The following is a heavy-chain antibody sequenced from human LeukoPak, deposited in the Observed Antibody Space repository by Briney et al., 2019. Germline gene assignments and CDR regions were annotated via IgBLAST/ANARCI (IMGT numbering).Heavy chain of an antibody. Sequence: SEPLSLTCTVSGGSISSYYWSWIRQPPGKGLEWIGYIYYSGSTDYNPSLKSRVTISVDTSKNQFSLKLSSMTAADTAVYYCARAYGSGSTDYWGQGTLVTVSS. CDR3: ARAYGSGSTDY. CDR2: IYYSGST. J-gene: IGHJ4*02. V-gene: IGHV4-59*01. CDR1: GGSISSYY. D-gene: IGHD3-10*01.